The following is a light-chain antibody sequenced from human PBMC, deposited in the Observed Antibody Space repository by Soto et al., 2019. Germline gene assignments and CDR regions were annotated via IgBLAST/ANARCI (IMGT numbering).Light chain of an antibody. J-gene: IGKJ3*01. CDR3: QQSYSTPPV. CDR1: QSISSY. CDR2: AAS. Sequence: DLQMTQSPSSLSASVGDRVTITCRASQSISSYLNWYQQKPGKAPKLLIYAASSLQSGVPSRFSGSGSGTDFTLTISSLQPEDFATYYCQQSYSTPPVFGPGTKVDIK. V-gene: IGKV1-39*01.